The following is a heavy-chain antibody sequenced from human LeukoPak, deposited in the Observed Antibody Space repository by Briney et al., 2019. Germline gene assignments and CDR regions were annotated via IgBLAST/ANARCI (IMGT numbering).Heavy chain of an antibody. D-gene: IGHD3-16*02. J-gene: IGHJ4*02. CDR3: ASMVITFGGVIVDDY. Sequence: GGSLRLSCAASGFTFSSYAMSWVRQAPGKGLEWVSAISGSGGSTYCADSVKGRFTISRDNSKNTLYLQMNSLRAEDTAVYYCASMVITFGGVIVDDYWGQGTLVTVSS. CDR1: GFTFSSYA. V-gene: IGHV3-23*01. CDR2: ISGSGGST.